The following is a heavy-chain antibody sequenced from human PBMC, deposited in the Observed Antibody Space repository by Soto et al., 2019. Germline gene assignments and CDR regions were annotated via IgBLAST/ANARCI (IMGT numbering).Heavy chain of an antibody. CDR3: ARGVRNYYGVDV. D-gene: IGHD2-2*01. Sequence: EVQLVESGGGLVQPGGSLRLSCVASGFTFSDYRMHWVRQAPGKGLVWVSRIKFDGGITSHADSVKGRFTISRDNARNTVHLQMNSLRAEDTGVYFCARGVRNYYGVDVWGQGTTVTVTS. J-gene: IGHJ6*02. V-gene: IGHV3-74*01. CDR1: GFTFSDYR. CDR2: IKFDGGIT.